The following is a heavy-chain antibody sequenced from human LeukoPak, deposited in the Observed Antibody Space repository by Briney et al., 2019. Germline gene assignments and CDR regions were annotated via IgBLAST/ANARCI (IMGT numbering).Heavy chain of an antibody. V-gene: IGHV4-4*07. CDR3: ARVPRNYDIWGGTFDP. CDR2: IYTSGST. D-gene: IGHD3-9*01. J-gene: IGHJ5*02. CDR1: GGSISSYY. Sequence: SETLSLTCTVSGGSISSYYWSWIRQPAGKGLEWIGRIYTSGSTNYNPSLKSQVTMSVDTSKNQFSLKLSSVTAADTAVYYCARVPRNYDIWGGTFDPWGQGTLVTVSS.